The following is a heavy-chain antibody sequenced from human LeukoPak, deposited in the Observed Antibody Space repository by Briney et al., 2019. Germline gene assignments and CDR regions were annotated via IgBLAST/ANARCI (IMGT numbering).Heavy chain of an antibody. CDR2: IYSGGST. V-gene: IGHV3-53*01. CDR1: GFTFSNYW. J-gene: IGHJ4*02. Sequence: PGGSLRLSCAASGFTFSNYWMQWVRQVPGKGLEWVSVIYSGGSTYYADSVKGRFTISRDNSKNTLYLQMNSLRAEDTAVYYCARDFKKSFDYWGQGTLVTVSS. CDR3: ARDFKKSFDY.